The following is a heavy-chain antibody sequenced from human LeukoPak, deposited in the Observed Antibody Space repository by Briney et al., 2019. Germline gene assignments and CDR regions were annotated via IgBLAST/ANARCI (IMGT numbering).Heavy chain of an antibody. D-gene: IGHD3-9*01. CDR3: ARCAYDILTGSLDY. V-gene: IGHV1-2*02. CDR2: INPNSGGT. Sequence: ASVKVSCKASGYTFTGYYMHWVRQAPGQGLEWMGWINPNSGGTNYAQKFQGRVTMTRDTSISTAYMELSRLRSDDMAVYYCARCAYDILTGSLDYWGQGTLVTVSS. J-gene: IGHJ4*02. CDR1: GYTFTGYY.